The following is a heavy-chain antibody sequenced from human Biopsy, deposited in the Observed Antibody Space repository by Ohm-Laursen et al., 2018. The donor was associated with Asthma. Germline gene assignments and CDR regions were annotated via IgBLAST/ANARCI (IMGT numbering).Heavy chain of an antibody. CDR3: ARAQDYYDSRGYYRSFDY. V-gene: IGHV4-31*03. Sequence: TLSLTCTVSYGSITSDGYYWTWIRQHPGKGLEWIGFIYYSGSTYYNPSLKSRVSISIDTSKNQFSLKLSSVTAADTAVYYRARAQDYYDSRGYYRSFDYWGQGTLVTVSS. CDR2: IYYSGST. CDR1: YGSITSDGYY. D-gene: IGHD3-22*01. J-gene: IGHJ4*02.